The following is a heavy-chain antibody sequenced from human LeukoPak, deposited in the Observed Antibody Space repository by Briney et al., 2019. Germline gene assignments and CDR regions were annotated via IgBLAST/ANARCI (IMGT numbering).Heavy chain of an antibody. CDR3: ASDLSVWDYFDY. D-gene: IGHD1-26*01. J-gene: IGHJ4*02. V-gene: IGHV3-23*01. Sequence: GSLRLSCAASGLTFSTYAMSWVRQAPGKGREWVSTISGNGGATYYADSVEGRLTLFRDNSENTLYLQMNSVRADDTAFDYCASDLSVWDYFDYWGQGTLVTVSS. CDR1: GLTFSTYA. CDR2: ISGNGGAT.